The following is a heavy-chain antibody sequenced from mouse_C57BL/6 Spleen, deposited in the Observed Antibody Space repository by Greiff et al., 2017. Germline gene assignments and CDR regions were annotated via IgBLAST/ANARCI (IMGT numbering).Heavy chain of an antibody. D-gene: IGHD1-1*01. J-gene: IGHJ4*01. CDR1: GYTFTSYW. CDR3: AIPYGSKNYAMDY. Sequence: VQLQQSGAELVKPGASVKVSCKASGYTFTSYWMHWVKQRPGQGLEWIGRINPSDSDTNYNQKFKGKATLTVDKSSSTAYMQLSSLTSEDSAVYYCAIPYGSKNYAMDYWGQGTSVTVSS. V-gene: IGHV1-74*01. CDR2: INPSDSDT.